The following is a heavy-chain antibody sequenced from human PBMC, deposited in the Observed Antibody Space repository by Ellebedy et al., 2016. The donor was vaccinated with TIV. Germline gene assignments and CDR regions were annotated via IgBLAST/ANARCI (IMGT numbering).Heavy chain of an antibody. CDR2: IGTTSSTI. V-gene: IGHV3-48*02. CDR3: ATLNDGFDI. CDR1: GFTFTTYS. J-gene: IGHJ3*02. Sequence: GESLKISCAASGFTFTTYSMNWIRQAPGKGLEWVSYIGTTSSTIYYADSVKGRFTISRDNAQSSLYLQMNSLRDEDTAVYYCATLNDGFDIWGQGTMVTVSS.